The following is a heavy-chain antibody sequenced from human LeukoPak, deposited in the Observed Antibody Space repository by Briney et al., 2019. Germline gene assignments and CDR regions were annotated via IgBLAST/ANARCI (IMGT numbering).Heavy chain of an antibody. Sequence: RGSLRLSCAASGFIVSGKYMSWVRQAPGKGLEWVSGIHTSDNTFYADSVKGRFSISRDTSKNTLNLQMNTLRAEDTAVYYCATRIGAGGLFYFDYWGQGTLVTVSS. CDR2: IHTSDNT. CDR3: ATRIGAGGLFYFDY. J-gene: IGHJ4*02. D-gene: IGHD6-13*01. CDR1: GFIVSGKY. V-gene: IGHV3-53*01.